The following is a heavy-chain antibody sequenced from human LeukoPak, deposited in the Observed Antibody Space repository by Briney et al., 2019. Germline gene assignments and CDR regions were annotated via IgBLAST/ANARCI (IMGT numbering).Heavy chain of an antibody. Sequence: GGSLRLSCAASGFTFSSYSMNWVRQAPGKGLEWVSSISSSSSYIYYADSVKGRFTISRDNAKNSLYLQMNSLRAEDTAVYYCARLGVHYGSGRVYFWFDPWGQGTLVTVSS. CDR3: ARLGVHYGSGRVYFWFDP. V-gene: IGHV3-21*01. J-gene: IGHJ5*02. CDR1: GFTFSSYS. CDR2: ISSSSSYI. D-gene: IGHD3-10*01.